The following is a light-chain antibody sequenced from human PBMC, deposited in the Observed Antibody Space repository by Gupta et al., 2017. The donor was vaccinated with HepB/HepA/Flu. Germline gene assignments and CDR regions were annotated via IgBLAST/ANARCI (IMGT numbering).Light chain of an antibody. CDR2: YGN. V-gene: IGLV2-14*03. CDR3: SSYTSSYTLV. J-gene: IGLJ2*01. CDR1: NSDIGAYNY. Sequence: QSPLPQPASVSASPGQSPTISCTGTNSDIGAYNYVSWYQHHPGKVPKLIIYYGNHRPTVVPNRFSGSKSGNTASLTISGLQAEDEADYYCSSYTSSYTLVFGGGTKLTV.